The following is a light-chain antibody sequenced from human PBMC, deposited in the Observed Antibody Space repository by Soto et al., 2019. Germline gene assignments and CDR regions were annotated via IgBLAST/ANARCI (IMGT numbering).Light chain of an antibody. CDR2: SNN. V-gene: IGLV1-44*01. CDR3: AAWEDSLNVVV. CDR1: SSNIGSNT. J-gene: IGLJ2*01. Sequence: QSVLTQPPSASGTPGQRVTISCSGSSSNIGSNTVNWYQQLPGTAPKLLIYSNNQRPSGVPDQFSGSKSGTSASLAISGLQSEDEADYYCAAWEDSLNVVVFGGGTKLTVL.